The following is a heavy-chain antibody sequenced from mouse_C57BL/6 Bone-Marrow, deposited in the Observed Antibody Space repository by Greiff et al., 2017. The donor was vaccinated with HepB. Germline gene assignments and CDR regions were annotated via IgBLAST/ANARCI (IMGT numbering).Heavy chain of an antibody. D-gene: IGHD1-1*02. CDR2: IRNKANNHAT. J-gene: IGHJ3*01. CDR3: TIPLWGFAY. CDR1: GFTFSDAW. V-gene: IGHV6-6*01. Sequence: EVQLQESGGGLVQPGGSMKLSCAASGFTFSDAWMDWVRQSPEKGLEWVAEIRNKANNHATYYAESVKGRFTISRDDSKSSVYLQMNSLRAEDTGIYYCTIPLWGFAYWGQGTLVTVSA.